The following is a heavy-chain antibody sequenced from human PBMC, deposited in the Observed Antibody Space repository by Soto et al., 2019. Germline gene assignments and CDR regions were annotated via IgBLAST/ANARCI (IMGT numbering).Heavy chain of an antibody. Sequence: SETVSLTCTVSGGSISSSSYYWGWIRQPPGKGLEWIGSIYYSGSTYYNPSLKSRVTISVDTSKNQFSLKLSSVTAADTAVYYCARPPAYYYYGMDVWGQGTTVTVSS. V-gene: IGHV4-39*01. CDR3: ARPPAYYYYGMDV. CDR2: IYYSGST. J-gene: IGHJ6*02. CDR1: GGSISSSSYY.